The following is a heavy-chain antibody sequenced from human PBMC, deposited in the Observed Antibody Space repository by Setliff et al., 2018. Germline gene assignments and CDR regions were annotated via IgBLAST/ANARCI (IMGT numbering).Heavy chain of an antibody. CDR3: ARHVGIRGRGYNYYYYYMDV. CDR2: IYDSGAT. Sequence: SETLSLTCTVSGGSISNYWWGWIRQPPGKGLEWIGYIYDSGATYYNPSLKSQVTMSVDTSRNQFSLKLSSVTAADTAVYYCARHVGIRGRGYNYYYYYMDVWGKGTTVTVSS. CDR1: GGSISNYW. J-gene: IGHJ6*03. V-gene: IGHV4-59*04. D-gene: IGHD3-10*01.